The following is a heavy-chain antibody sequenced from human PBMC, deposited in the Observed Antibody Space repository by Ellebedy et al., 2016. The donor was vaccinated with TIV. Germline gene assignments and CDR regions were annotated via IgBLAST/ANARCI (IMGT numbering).Heavy chain of an antibody. CDR1: GYSFTTYG. CDR2: ISVYNGNV. V-gene: IGHV1-18*04. J-gene: IGHJ4*02. D-gene: IGHD6-13*01. Sequence: AASVKVSCKASGYSFTTYGITWVRQAPGQGLAWLGWISVYNGNVRYGENFQGRVTITTDTSTTTGYMELRSLTSDDTAVYYGARDGREPAEAGNLDHWGQGALVTVSS. CDR3: ARDGREPAEAGNLDH.